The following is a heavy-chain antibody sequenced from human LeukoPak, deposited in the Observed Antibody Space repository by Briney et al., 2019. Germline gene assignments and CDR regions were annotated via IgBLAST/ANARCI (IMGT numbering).Heavy chain of an antibody. CDR1: GFTFNTDW. V-gene: IGHV3-7*01. J-gene: IGHJ4*02. Sequence: PGGSLRLSCAASGFTFNTDWMGWVRQAPGKGLECVASIKQGGSEKYYVDSVKGRFTISRDKAKNSLYLQMNSLRAEDTAVYYCARISGYYRYWGQGTLVTVSS. CDR3: ARISGYYRY. CDR2: IKQGGSEK. D-gene: IGHD3-22*01.